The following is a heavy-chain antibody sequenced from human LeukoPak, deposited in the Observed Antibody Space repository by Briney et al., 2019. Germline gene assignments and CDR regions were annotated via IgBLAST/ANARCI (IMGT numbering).Heavy chain of an antibody. CDR1: GFTFTSSA. D-gene: IGHD3-22*01. CDR3: AADMAYYYDSSGYYSPNYFDY. V-gene: IGHV1-58*01. CDR2: IVVGSGNT. J-gene: IGHJ4*02. Sequence: GTSVKVSCTASGFTFTSSAVQWVRQARGQRLEWIGWIVVGSGNTNYAQKFQERVTITRDMSTSTAYMELSSLRSEDTAVYYCAADMAYYYDSSGYYSPNYFDYWGQGTLVTVSS.